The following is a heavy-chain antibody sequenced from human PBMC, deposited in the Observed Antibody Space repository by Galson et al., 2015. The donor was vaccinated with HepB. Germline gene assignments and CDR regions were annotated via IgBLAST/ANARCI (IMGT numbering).Heavy chain of an antibody. CDR3: GKDRAATTDKNYYGMDV. Sequence: SLRLSCAASGFTFGDYAMHWVRQVPGEGLEWVAGIGYNSGTIGYADSVKGRLTISRDNARDFLYLQMGSLRVEDTALYYCGKDRAATTDKNYYGMDVWGQGTAVTVSS. J-gene: IGHJ6*02. CDR2: IGYNSGTI. D-gene: IGHD1-1*01. CDR1: GFTFGDYA. V-gene: IGHV3-9*01.